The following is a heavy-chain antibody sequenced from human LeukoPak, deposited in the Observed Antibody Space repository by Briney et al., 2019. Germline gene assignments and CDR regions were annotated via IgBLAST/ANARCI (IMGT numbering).Heavy chain of an antibody. CDR2: INPNSGGT. Sequence: ASVKVSCKASGYTFTGYYMHWVRQAPGQGLEWMGWINPNSGGTNYAQKFQGRVTMTRDTSISTAYMELSRLRSDDTAVYYCARDPRQGRSGEGYCSSTSCLGWSDPWGQGTLVTVSS. CDR1: GYTFTGYY. J-gene: IGHJ5*02. V-gene: IGHV1-2*02. CDR3: ARDPRQGRSGEGYCSSTSCLGWSDP. D-gene: IGHD2-2*01.